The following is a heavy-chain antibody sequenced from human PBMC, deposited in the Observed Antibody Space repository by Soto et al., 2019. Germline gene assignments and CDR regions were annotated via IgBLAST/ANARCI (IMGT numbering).Heavy chain of an antibody. D-gene: IGHD3-10*01. CDR3: TRGRLYYDSGTYAN. CDR2: ISPSGTT. CDR1: GGSFSYYY. J-gene: IGHJ4*02. Sequence: SETLSLTCAVYGGSFSYYYWSWIRQSPGKGLEWIGEISPSGTTKYNPSLKSRVIISMHASTNQFSLYLSSVTAADTAVYYCTRGRLYYDSGTYANWGQGTLVTVSS. V-gene: IGHV4-34*01.